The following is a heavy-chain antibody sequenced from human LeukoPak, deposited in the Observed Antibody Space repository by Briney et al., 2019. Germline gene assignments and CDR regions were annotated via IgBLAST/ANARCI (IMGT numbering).Heavy chain of an antibody. V-gene: IGHV3-48*04. CDR2: ISSSGSTI. CDR1: GFTFSSYG. D-gene: IGHD3-16*01. Sequence: GGSLRLSCAASGFTFSSYGMHWVRQAPGRGLEWVAYISSSGSTIYYADSVKGRFTISRDNAKNSLYLQMNSLRAEDTAVYYCAREIRRADAFDIWGQGTMATVSS. CDR3: AREIRRADAFDI. J-gene: IGHJ3*02.